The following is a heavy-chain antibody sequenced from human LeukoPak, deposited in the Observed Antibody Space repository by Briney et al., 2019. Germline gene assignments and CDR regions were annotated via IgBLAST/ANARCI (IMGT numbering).Heavy chain of an antibody. Sequence: PGGSLRLSCAASGFTLSRYWLSWVRQAPGKGLEWVANIKQDGSEKYYADSVKGRFTVSRDNAKNSLYLQMNSLRAEDTAVYYCVNDCGIMNPGGHWGQGTLVTVSS. CDR3: VNDCGIMNPGGH. D-gene: IGHD2-21*01. CDR2: IKQDGSEK. V-gene: IGHV3-7*01. J-gene: IGHJ1*01. CDR1: GFTLSRYW.